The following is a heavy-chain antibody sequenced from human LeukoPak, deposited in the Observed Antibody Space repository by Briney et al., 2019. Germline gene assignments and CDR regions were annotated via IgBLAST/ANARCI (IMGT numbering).Heavy chain of an antibody. D-gene: IGHD3-16*01. CDR2: IYTSGST. CDR1: GGSISSYY. Sequence: SETLSLTCTVSGGSISSYYWSWIRQPAGKGLEWIGRIYTSGSTNYNPSLKSRVTMSVDTSKNQFSLKLSSVTAADTAVYYCARGEHFYDYYYVDVWGKGTTVTVSS. V-gene: IGHV4-4*07. J-gene: IGHJ6*03. CDR3: ARGEHFYDYYYVDV.